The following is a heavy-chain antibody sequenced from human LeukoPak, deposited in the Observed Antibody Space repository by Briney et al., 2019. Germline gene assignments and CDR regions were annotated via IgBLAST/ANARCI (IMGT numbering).Heavy chain of an antibody. J-gene: IGHJ4*02. V-gene: IGHV4-34*01. CDR3: AKLVPESSNWYFDY. CDR1: GGSFSGYY. CDR2: INHSGST. Sequence: SETLSLTCAVYGGSFSGYYWSWIRQPPGKGLEWIGEINHSGSTNYNPSLKSRVTISVDTSKNQFSLKLSSVTAADTAVYYCAKLVPESSNWYFDYWGQGTPVTGPS. D-gene: IGHD6-13*01.